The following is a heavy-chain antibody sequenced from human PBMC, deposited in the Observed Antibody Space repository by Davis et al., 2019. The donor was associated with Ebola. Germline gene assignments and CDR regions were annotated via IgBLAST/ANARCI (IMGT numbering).Heavy chain of an antibody. D-gene: IGHD3-3*01. CDR1: VITFSSYA. CDR3: AKSGLSFGVVKYHYGMDV. Sequence: GESLKISCTDSVITFSSYAMTWVRQAPGKGLAWVSAISGSGGSTYYADSVKGRFTISRDNSKKTLYPQMNSLRAEDTAVYYCAKSGLSFGVVKYHYGMDVWGKGTTVTVSS. CDR2: ISGSGGST. J-gene: IGHJ6*04. V-gene: IGHV3-23*01.